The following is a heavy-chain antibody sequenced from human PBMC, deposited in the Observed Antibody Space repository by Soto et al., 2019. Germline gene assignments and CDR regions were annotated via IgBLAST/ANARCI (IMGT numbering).Heavy chain of an antibody. V-gene: IGHV1-24*01. D-gene: IGHD5-12*01. Sequence: ASVKVSCKVSGYTLTELSMHWVRQAPGKGLEWMGWFDPEDGNTNYAQKLQGRVTMTTDTSTSTAYMELRSLRSDDTAVYYCARDGYDAFDIWGQGTMVTVSS. CDR1: GYTLTELS. CDR3: ARDGYDAFDI. J-gene: IGHJ3*02. CDR2: FDPEDGNT.